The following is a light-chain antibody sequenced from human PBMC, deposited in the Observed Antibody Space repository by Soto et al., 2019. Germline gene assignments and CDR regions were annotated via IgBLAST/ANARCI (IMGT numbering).Light chain of an antibody. CDR1: SSDVGGYNY. Sequence: QSLLTQPASVSGSPGQSITISCTGTSSDVGGYNYVSWYQQHPGRAPKLMIYDVSIRPSGVSNRFTGSKSGNTASLTISGLQAEDEADYYCSSYTSSSTDVFGTGTKLTVL. CDR2: DVS. J-gene: IGLJ1*01. V-gene: IGLV2-14*01. CDR3: SSYTSSSTDV.